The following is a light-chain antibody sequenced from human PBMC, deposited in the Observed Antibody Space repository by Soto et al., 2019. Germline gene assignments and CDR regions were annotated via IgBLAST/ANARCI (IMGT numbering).Light chain of an antibody. CDR3: QQYNNWPL. Sequence: EIVMRQSPATLSVSPGERATLSCRASQSVRSNLAWYQQKPGQAPRLLIYGVSTRAPGISARFSGSGYGTEFTLTISSLLSEDFAVYYCQQYNNWPLFGQGTKVDIK. V-gene: IGKV3-15*01. CDR1: QSVRSN. CDR2: GVS. J-gene: IGKJ1*01.